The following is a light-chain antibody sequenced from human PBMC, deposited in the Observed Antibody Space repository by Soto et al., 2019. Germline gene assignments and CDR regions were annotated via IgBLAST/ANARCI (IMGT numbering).Light chain of an antibody. CDR1: QNIGSN. CDR3: QQYNNWPPYT. Sequence: EVVMTQSPATLSASPGERVILSCRASQNIGSNLAWYQQRPGQAPRLLMYGASTRATETPARFSGSGSATDFTLTISSLQSEDFAVYYCQQYNNWPPYTFGQGTKLGIK. V-gene: IGKV3-15*01. CDR2: GAS. J-gene: IGKJ2*01.